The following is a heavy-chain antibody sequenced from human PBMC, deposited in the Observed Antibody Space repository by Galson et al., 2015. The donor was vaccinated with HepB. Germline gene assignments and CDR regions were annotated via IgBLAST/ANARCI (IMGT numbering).Heavy chain of an antibody. Sequence: QSGAEVKKPGESLKISCKGSGYSFSSYWIAWVRQMPGKGLEWMGMIYPGDSDTRYSPSFQGQVTMSADKSIGTAYLQWSSLKASDTAMYYCAINRPSSLIFDYWGQGTLVTVSS. CDR2: IYPGDSDT. J-gene: IGHJ4*02. CDR1: GYSFSSYW. D-gene: IGHD2/OR15-2a*01. V-gene: IGHV5-51*01. CDR3: AINRPSSLIFDY.